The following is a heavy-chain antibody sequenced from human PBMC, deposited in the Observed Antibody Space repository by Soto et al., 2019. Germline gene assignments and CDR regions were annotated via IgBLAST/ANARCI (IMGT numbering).Heavy chain of an antibody. CDR2: FSLSGTT. CDR3: ARGMTPPGAPAWYYFDS. D-gene: IGHD2-8*02. V-gene: IGHV4-4*07. Sequence: PSETLSLTCTVSGASITGSFFWSWIRQPAGKGLEWIGRFSLSGTTNYTPSLRRRVTMSADVSKNQFSLRLTSVTAADTALYYCARGMTPPGAPAWYYFDSWGQGTLVTVSS. CDR1: GASITGSFF. J-gene: IGHJ4*02.